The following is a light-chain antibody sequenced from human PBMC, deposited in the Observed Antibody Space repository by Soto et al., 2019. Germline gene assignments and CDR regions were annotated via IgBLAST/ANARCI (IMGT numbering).Light chain of an antibody. CDR2: DAS. Sequence: EIVLTQSPDTLSLSPGERATLSCRASQSVSSYLAWYQQKPGQAPRLLIFDASSRATGIPARFSGSGSGTDFTLTISSLERGDFAVYYCHQRSNWPRTFGQGTRLEIK. V-gene: IGKV3-11*01. CDR3: HQRSNWPRT. J-gene: IGKJ5*01. CDR1: QSVSSY.